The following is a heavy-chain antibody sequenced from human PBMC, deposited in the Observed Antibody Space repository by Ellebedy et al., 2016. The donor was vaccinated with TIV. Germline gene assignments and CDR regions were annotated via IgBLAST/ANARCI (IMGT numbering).Heavy chain of an antibody. Sequence: GESLKISCAASGFSTSGMHWVRQPPGKGLEWVAFIRSDGSAKYYADSVNGRFTISRDDSKNSLYLQMSSLRTEDTAVYYCAKGAYPVPTVMAVWGQGTTVTVSS. J-gene: IGHJ6*02. CDR3: AKGAYPVPTVMAV. CDR2: IRSDGSAK. CDR1: GFSTSG. D-gene: IGHD4-17*01. V-gene: IGHV3-30*02.